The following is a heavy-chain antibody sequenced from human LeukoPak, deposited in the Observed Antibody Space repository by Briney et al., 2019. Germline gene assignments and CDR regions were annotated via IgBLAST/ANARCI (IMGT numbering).Heavy chain of an antibody. CDR1: GGSISSGGYY. CDR3: ARHAYYDFWSGYSSGGWFDP. D-gene: IGHD3-3*01. CDR2: IYYSGST. Sequence: SETLSLTCTVSGGSISSGGYYWGWIRQPPGKGLEWIGSIYYSGSTYYNPSLKSRVTISVDTSKNQFSLKLSSVTAADTAVYYCARHAYYDFWSGYSSGGWFDPWGQGTLVTVSS. J-gene: IGHJ5*02. V-gene: IGHV4-39*01.